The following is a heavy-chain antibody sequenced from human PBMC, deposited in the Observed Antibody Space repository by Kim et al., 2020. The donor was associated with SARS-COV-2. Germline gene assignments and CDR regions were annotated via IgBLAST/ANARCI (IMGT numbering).Heavy chain of an antibody. V-gene: IGHV3-23*01. CDR1: GFTFDNYA. Sequence: GGSLRLSCAASGFTFDNYAMHWVRQAPGKGLELVSPISDNERNTYYAESVKVRFAISRDDPKNTGYLQMNSLRVEDTAIYYCARFDDDNGYYRYYFDFWGQGTLVTVSS. CDR2: ISDNERNT. J-gene: IGHJ4*02. D-gene: IGHD3-22*01. CDR3: ARFDDDNGYYRYYFDF.